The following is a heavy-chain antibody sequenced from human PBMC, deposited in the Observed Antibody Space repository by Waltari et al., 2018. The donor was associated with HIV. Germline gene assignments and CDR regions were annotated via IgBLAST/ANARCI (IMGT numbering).Heavy chain of an antibody. D-gene: IGHD6-19*01. V-gene: IGHV3-23*04. CDR2: IGGNDIST. J-gene: IGHJ4*02. Sequence: EVHLAEFGGGLVMPGGSLRIYCVLSGLPGGPSTLTWVRQAPGKGLQWVSSIGGNDISTHYADSVRDRFIISRDDSQNTLSLQMDSLTTNDTAVYYCAKEASVSAGPLDSWGQGIVVIVSS. CDR3: AKEASVSAGPLDS. CDR1: GLPGGPST.